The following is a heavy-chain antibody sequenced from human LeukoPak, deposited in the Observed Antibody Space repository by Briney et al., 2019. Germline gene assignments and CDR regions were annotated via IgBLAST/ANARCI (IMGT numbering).Heavy chain of an antibody. CDR2: LNHSGST. CDR1: GAFLSGYY. CDR3: ASPGSGSYYRNYYYGMDV. D-gene: IGHD3-10*01. V-gene: IGHV4-34*01. Sequence: PSETLSLTCAVYGAFLSGYYWSWIRQPPGKGLEWIGELNHSGSTNYNPSLKSRVTISVDTSKNQFSLKLSAVTAADTAVYYCASPGSGSYYRNYYYGMDVWGKGTTVTVSS. J-gene: IGHJ6*04.